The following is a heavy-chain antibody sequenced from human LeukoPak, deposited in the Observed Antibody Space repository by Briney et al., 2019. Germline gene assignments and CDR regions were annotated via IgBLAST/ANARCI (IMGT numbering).Heavy chain of an antibody. CDR3: ARRLEIYYYYGMDV. D-gene: IGHD6-19*01. Sequence: ASVKVSCKASGYTFTSYDINWVRQATGQGLEWMGRMNPNSGNTGYAQKFQGRVTMTRNTSISTAYMELSSLRSEDTAVYYCARRLEIYYYYGMDVWGQGTTVTVSS. V-gene: IGHV1-8*01. J-gene: IGHJ6*02. CDR1: GYTFTSYD. CDR2: MNPNSGNT.